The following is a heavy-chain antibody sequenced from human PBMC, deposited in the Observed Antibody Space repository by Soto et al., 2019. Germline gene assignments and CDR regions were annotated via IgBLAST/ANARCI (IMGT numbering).Heavy chain of an antibody. CDR1: GFTISGYW. CDR2: IDGEKSST. D-gene: IGHD2-15*01. CDR3: ARGPRMASIKEWGFDY. J-gene: IGHJ4*02. V-gene: IGHV3-74*01. Sequence: PGGSLRLSCAASGFTISGYWMQRGRQTPGKGVERLSGIDGEKSSTRYADSVKGRFTISRDNAKNTLYLRMNSLRADDTAVYYCARGPRMASIKEWGFDYWGQGTLVTVSS.